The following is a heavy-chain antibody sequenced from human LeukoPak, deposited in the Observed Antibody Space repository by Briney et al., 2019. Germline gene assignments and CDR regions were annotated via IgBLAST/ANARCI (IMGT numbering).Heavy chain of an antibody. D-gene: IGHD5-18*01. J-gene: IGHJ4*02. V-gene: IGHV1-3*01. CDR3: ARGGGYSYGYFDY. CDR2: INAGNGNT. Sequence: ASVKVSCKASGYTFTSYAMHWVRQAPGQRLEWMGWINAGNGNTKYSQKFQGRVTISRDTSASTAYMELSSLRSEDTAVYYCARGGGYSYGYFDYWGQGTLVTVSS. CDR1: GYTFTSYA.